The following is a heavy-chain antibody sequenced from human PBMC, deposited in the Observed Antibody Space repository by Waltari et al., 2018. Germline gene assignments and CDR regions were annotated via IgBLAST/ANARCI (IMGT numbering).Heavy chain of an antibody. V-gene: IGHV4-59*01. CDR3: ARGLPAAAGLEY. J-gene: IGHJ4*02. CDR2: IYYSGST. D-gene: IGHD6-13*01. Sequence: QVQLQESGPGLVKPSATLSLTCTVSGGSISSYYWSWIRQPPGKGLEWIGYIYYSGSTNYNPSLKSRVTISVDTSKNQFSLKLSSVTAADTAVYYCARGLPAAAGLEYWGQGTLVTVSS. CDR1: GGSISSYY.